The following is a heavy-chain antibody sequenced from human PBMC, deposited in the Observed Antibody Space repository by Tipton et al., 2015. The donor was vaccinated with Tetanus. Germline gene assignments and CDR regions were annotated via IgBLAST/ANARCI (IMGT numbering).Heavy chain of an antibody. V-gene: IGHV1-69*01. CDR1: GGTFSSYA. J-gene: IGHJ4*02. D-gene: IGHD5-18*01. CDR2: IIPIFGTA. Sequence: QLVQSGPEVKKPGSSVKVSCKASGGTFSSYAISWVRQAPGQGLEWMGGIIPIFGTANYAQKFQGRVTITADESTGTAYMELSSLRSEDTAVYYCARDRKYSYGPHYFDYWGQGTLVTVSS. CDR3: ARDRKYSYGPHYFDY.